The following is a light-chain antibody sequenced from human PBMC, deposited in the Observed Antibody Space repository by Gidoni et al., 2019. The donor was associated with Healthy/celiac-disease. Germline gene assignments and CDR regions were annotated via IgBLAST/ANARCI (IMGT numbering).Light chain of an antibody. CDR2: DAS. CDR1: QDISNY. Sequence: DIQMTQSPSSLSASVGDRVTITCQASQDISNYLNWYQQKPGKAPKLLIYDASNLETGVPSRFSGSGSGTEFTFTISSLQPEDIATYYCQQYDNLPITFXXXTRLEIK. V-gene: IGKV1-33*01. J-gene: IGKJ5*01. CDR3: QQYDNLPIT.